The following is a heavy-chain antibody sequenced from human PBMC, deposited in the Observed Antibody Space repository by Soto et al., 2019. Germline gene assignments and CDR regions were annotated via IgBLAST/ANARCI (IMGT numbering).Heavy chain of an antibody. J-gene: IGHJ6*02. CDR3: ARDLKVAGTTSYYYYGMDV. CDR1: GFSFSNYT. CDR2: ISRSSGNI. D-gene: IGHD6-19*01. Sequence: EVQLVESGGGLVKPGGSLRLSCAASGFSFSNYTLNWVRQAPGKGLEWVSSISRSSGNIYYADSVKGRFTISRDNAKNSLYLQMYSLRAEDTAVYYCARDLKVAGTTSYYYYGMDVWGHGTTVTVSS. V-gene: IGHV3-21*01.